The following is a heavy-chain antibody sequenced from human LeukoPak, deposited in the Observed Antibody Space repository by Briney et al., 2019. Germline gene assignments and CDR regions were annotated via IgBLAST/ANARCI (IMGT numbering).Heavy chain of an antibody. CDR2: IYYTGST. Sequence: SETLSLTCTVSGGSISHYYWTWIRQPPGKGLEWIGYIYYTGSTKYNPSLKSRVTISVDTSRNQFSLKLSSVTAADTAVYYCARVGNYDILTSLDRGAFDIWGQGTMVTVSS. CDR3: ARVGNYDILTSLDRGAFDI. J-gene: IGHJ3*02. V-gene: IGHV4-59*08. D-gene: IGHD3-9*01. CDR1: GGSISHYY.